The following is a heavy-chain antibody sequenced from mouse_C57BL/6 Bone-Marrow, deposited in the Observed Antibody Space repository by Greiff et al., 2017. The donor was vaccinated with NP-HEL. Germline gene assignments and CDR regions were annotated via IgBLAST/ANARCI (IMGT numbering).Heavy chain of an antibody. CDR3: ARKDYYGSHYAMDY. CDR2: KWTGGGT. CDR1: GFSLTSYA. J-gene: IGHJ4*01. Sequence: VQLQESGPGLVAPSQSLSITCTVSGFSLTSYAISWVRQPPGKGLEWLGVKWTGGGTNYNSALKSRLSISKDNSKSQVFLKMNSLQTDDTARYYCARKDYYGSHYAMDYWGQGTSVTVSS. D-gene: IGHD1-1*01. V-gene: IGHV2-9-1*01.